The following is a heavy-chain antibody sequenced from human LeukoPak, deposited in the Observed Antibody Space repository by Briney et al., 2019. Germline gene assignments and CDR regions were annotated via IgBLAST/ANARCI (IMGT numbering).Heavy chain of an antibody. CDR2: INHSGST. J-gene: IGHJ6*02. CDR3: ARVLVVPAAMYQQLYYYYGMDV. CDR1: GGSISSGGYY. D-gene: IGHD2-2*01. V-gene: IGHV4-30-2*01. Sequence: SQTLSLTCTVSGGSISSGGYYWSWLRQPPGKGLEWIGEINHSGSTNYNPSLKSRVTISVDTSKNQFSLKLSSVTAADTAVYYCARVLVVPAAMYQQLYYYYGMDVWGQGTTVTVSS.